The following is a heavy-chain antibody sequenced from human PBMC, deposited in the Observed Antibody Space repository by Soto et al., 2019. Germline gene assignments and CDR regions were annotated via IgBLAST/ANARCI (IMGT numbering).Heavy chain of an antibody. V-gene: IGHV3-53*01. D-gene: IGHD2-15*01. Sequence: HPGGSLRLSCAASGFTVSSNYMSWVRQAPGKGLEWVSVIYSGGSTYYADSVKGRFTISRDNSKNTLYLQMNSLRAEDTAVYYCASRRSSGGIYYYGMDVWGQRTTVTVSS. CDR1: GFTVSSNY. CDR2: IYSGGST. CDR3: ASRRSSGGIYYYGMDV. J-gene: IGHJ6*02.